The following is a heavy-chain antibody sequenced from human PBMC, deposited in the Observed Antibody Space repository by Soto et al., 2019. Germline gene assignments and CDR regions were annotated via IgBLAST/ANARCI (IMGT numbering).Heavy chain of an antibody. CDR3: ARDSTSGAGFGESPPDY. D-gene: IGHD3-16*01. J-gene: IGHJ4*02. V-gene: IGHV1-46*01. Sequence: QVQLVQSGAEVKKPGASVKVSCKASRYIFTTYYMHWLRQASGQGLEWMGMINTSGGTTAYARRFQGRVAMTRDTSTRTVYMELSSLKSEDTAIYYCARDSTSGAGFGESPPDYWGQGTLVTVSS. CDR1: RYIFTTYY. CDR2: INTSGGTT.